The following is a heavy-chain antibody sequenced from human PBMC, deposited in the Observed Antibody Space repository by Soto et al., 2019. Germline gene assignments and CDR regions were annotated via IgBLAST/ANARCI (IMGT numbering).Heavy chain of an antibody. V-gene: IGHV3-30-3*01. CDR2: ISYDGSNK. CDR1: EFTFSSYA. Sequence: GWSLRLSCSSSEFTFSSYARQLVVHSPFKGLECLAVISYDGSNKYYADSVKGRFTISRDNSKNTLYLQMNSLRAEDTAVYYCARDVVSSSPGIEYWGQGTLVTVSS. D-gene: IGHD6-6*01. CDR3: ARDVVSSSPGIEY. J-gene: IGHJ4*02.